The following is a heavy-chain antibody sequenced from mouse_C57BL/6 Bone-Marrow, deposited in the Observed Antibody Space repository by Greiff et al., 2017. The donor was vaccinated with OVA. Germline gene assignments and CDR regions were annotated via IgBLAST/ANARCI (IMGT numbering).Heavy chain of an antibody. J-gene: IGHJ2*01. V-gene: IGHV3-5*01. D-gene: IGHD2-4*01. CDR2: IYYSGTI. CDR3: ARDIYYDYDGGGFDY. Sequence: VQLQQSGPGLVKPSQTVFLTCTVTGISITTGNYRWSWIRQFPGNKLEWIGYIYYSGTITYNPSLTSRTTITIDTPKNQFFLEMNSLTAEDTATYYCARDIYYDYDGGGFDYWGQGTTLTVSS. CDR1: GISITTGNYR.